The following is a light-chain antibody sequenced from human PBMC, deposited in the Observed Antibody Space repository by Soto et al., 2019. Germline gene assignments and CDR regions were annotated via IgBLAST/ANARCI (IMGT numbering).Light chain of an antibody. J-gene: IGLJ1*01. CDR1: SSDIGDYNY. V-gene: IGLV2-14*01. CDR3: SSCTNSNTSNYV. CDR2: EVT. Sequence: QSVLTQPASVSGSPGQSITISCTGTSSDIGDYNYVSWYQQHPGKAPKLMIYEVTYRPSGVSHRFSGSKSGNTASLTISGLQAEDEDDYYCSSCTNSNTSNYVFGTGTKLTVL.